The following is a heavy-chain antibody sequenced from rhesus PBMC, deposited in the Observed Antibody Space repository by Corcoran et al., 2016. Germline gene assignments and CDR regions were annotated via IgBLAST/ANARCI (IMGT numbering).Heavy chain of an antibody. V-gene: IGHV3S42*01. CDR3: AKDGFDY. CDR2: MNDGGDIT. CDR1: GFTFSSSW. J-gene: IGHJ4*01. Sequence: EVQLVDSGGGLAKPGGSLRLSCAASGFTFSSSWLTWVRQTPGKGREGISAMNDGGDITYYADSVKGRFTSSRDNSKNTLSLQMNSLRGEDTAVYYCAKDGFDYWGQGVLVTVSS.